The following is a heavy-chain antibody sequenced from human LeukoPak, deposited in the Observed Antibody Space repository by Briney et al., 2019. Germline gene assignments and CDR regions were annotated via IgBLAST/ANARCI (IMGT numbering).Heavy chain of an antibody. J-gene: IGHJ6*02. CDR2: IYYSGST. CDR3: ARTPRSYRNMDV. D-gene: IGHD3-16*01. V-gene: IGHV4-39*01. CDR1: GGSISSSSYY. Sequence: SETLSLTCTVSGGSISSSSYYWGWIRQPPGTGLEWIGSIYYSGSTYYNPSLKSRVTISVDTSKNQFSLKLSSVTAADTAVYYCARTPRSYRNMDVWGQGTTVTVSS.